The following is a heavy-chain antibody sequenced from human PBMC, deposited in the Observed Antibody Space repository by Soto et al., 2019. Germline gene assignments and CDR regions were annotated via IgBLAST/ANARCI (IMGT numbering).Heavy chain of an antibody. J-gene: IGHJ4*02. CDR3: ARSDGEYYDSSGPRANFDY. CDR2: ISAYNGNT. CDR1: GYTFTSYG. Sequence: GASVKVSCKASGYTFTSYGISWVRQAPGQGLEWMGWISAYNGNTNYAQKLQGRVTMTTDTSTSTAYMELRSLRSDDTAVYYCARSDGEYYDSSGPRANFDYWGQGTLVTVSS. D-gene: IGHD3-22*01. V-gene: IGHV1-18*01.